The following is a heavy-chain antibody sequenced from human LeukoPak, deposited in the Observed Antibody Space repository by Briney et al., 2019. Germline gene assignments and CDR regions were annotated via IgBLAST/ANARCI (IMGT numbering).Heavy chain of an antibody. Sequence: GGSLRLSCAASGFTFNKNGMHWVRQAPGKGREWVAYIRKDGSDKYYADSVKGRFTISRDDSKNTLYLEINSLRGDDTAEYYCAKDWQWSQDYWGQGTLVTVSS. D-gene: IGHD6-19*01. J-gene: IGHJ4*02. CDR3: AKDWQWSQDY. CDR2: IRKDGSDK. CDR1: GFTFNKNG. V-gene: IGHV3-30*02.